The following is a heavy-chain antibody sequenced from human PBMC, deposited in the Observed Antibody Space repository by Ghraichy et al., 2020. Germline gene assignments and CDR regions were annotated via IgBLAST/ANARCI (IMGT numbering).Heavy chain of an antibody. CDR2: ISGDGSKS. CDR3: AKSWRLDTGDAHDAFDI. Sequence: SCAASGFTFDDHAMYWVRQVPGRGLECVSVISGDGSKSDYADSVKGRFTVSRDNSKNSLYLQMNSLRTEDTALYYCAKSWRLDTGDAHDAFDIWGQGTVVTVSS. J-gene: IGHJ3*02. CDR1: GFTFDDHA. V-gene: IGHV3-43*02. D-gene: IGHD2-21*01.